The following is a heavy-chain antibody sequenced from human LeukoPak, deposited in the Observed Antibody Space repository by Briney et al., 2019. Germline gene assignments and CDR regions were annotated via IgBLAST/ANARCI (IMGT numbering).Heavy chain of an antibody. CDR2: THTSGTT. CDR1: DGSISSYH. D-gene: IGHD2-8*02. V-gene: IGHV4-4*07. Sequence: SETLSLTCTVSDGSISSYHWSWIRQPAGKGLEWIGRTHTSGTTNYNPSLKSRVTMSVDASKNQFSLKVSSVTAADTAVYYCARGRDTVGYGIFDYWGQGTLLTVSS. CDR3: ARGRDTVGYGIFDY. J-gene: IGHJ4*02.